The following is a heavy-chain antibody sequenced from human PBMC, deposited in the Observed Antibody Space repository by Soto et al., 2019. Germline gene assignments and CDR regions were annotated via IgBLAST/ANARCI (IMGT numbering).Heavy chain of an antibody. D-gene: IGHD3-16*02. V-gene: IGHV3-21*04. CDR3: ARSSGGVFGIIIEGSNWLAP. Sequence: GGSLRLSCAASGFTFTRYSMNWVRQVPGKGLEWVASISSGSSDTWYADSVKGRFIISRDNAQNSLFLQMNTLRPEDTAVYYCARSSGGVFGIIIEGSNWLAPWGQGSLVTVSS. J-gene: IGHJ5*02. CDR1: GFTFTRYS. CDR2: ISSGSSDT.